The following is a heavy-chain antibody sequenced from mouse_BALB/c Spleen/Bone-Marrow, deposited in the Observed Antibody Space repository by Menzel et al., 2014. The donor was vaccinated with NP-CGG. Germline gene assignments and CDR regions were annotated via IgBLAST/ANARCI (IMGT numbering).Heavy chain of an antibody. Sequence: DLVKPGASVKPSCKASGYTFTSYWINWIKQRPGQGLEWIGRIAPGSGSTYYNEMFKGKAILTVDTSSSTAYSQLSSLSSEDSAVYFCAYYRYDVNYWGQGTTLTVSS. CDR2: IAPGSGST. D-gene: IGHD2-14*01. CDR1: GYTFTSYW. V-gene: IGHV1S41*01. CDR3: AYYRYDVNY. J-gene: IGHJ2*01.